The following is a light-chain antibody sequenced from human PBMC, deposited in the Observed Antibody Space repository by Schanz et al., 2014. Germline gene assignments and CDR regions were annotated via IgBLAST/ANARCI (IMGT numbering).Light chain of an antibody. V-gene: IGLV2-8*01. Sequence: QSALIQPPSVSGSPGQSVTISCTGTSSDVGSYDYVSWYQQHPGTVPRPMIYNVNTRPSGVPDCFSGSKSGNTASLTVSGLQAEDEADYYCCSYAGSTNLRFGGGTKLTVL. CDR3: CSYAGSTNLR. CDR1: SSDVGSYDY. CDR2: NVN. J-gene: IGLJ3*02.